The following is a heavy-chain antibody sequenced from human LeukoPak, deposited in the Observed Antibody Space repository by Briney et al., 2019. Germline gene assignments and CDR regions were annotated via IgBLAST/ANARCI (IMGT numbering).Heavy chain of an antibody. CDR2: ISYDGSNK. CDR1: GFTFSSYA. CDR3: ARDLDYFDY. J-gene: IGHJ4*02. V-gene: IGHV3-30*04. Sequence: GRSLRLSCAASGFTFSSYAMHWVRQAPGKGLEWVAVISYDGSNKYYADSVKGRFTISGDNSKNTLYLQMNSPRAEDTAVYYCARDLDYFDYWGQGTLVTVSS.